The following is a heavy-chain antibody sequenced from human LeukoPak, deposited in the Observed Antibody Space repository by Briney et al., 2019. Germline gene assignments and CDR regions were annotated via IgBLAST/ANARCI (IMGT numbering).Heavy chain of an antibody. D-gene: IGHD2-2*01. V-gene: IGHV3-49*04. Sequence: GRSLRLSCTASGFTFGDYAMSWVRQAPGRGLEWVGFIRSKAYGGTTEYAASVKGRFTIPRDDSKSIAYLQMNSLKTGDTAVYYCTSGTSAGYFDYWGQGTLVTVSS. CDR1: GFTFGDYA. CDR2: IRSKAYGGTT. J-gene: IGHJ4*02. CDR3: TSGTSAGYFDY.